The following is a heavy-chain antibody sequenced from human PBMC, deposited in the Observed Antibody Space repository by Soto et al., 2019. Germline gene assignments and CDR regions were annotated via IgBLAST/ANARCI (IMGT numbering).Heavy chain of an antibody. Sequence: ASVKVSCKASGYTFTSYDINWVRQATGQGLEWMGWMNPNSGNTGYAQKFQGRVTMTRNTSISTAYMELSSLRSEDTAVYYCARGRGIGSSWYNGYYYYYMDVWGKGTTVTVSS. J-gene: IGHJ6*03. CDR2: MNPNSGNT. V-gene: IGHV1-8*01. CDR3: ARGRGIGSSWYNGYYYYYMDV. CDR1: GYTFTSYD. D-gene: IGHD6-13*01.